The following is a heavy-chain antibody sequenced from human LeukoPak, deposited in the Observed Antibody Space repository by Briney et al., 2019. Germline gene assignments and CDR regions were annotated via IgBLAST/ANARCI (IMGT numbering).Heavy chain of an antibody. D-gene: IGHD6-13*01. CDR3: AKEGVYSSSWYGNWYFDL. V-gene: IGHV3-33*06. Sequence: GGSLRLSCAASGFTFSSYGMHWVRQAPGKGLEWVAVIWYDGSNKYYADSVKGRFTISRDNSKNTLYLQMNSLRAEDTAVYYCAKEGVYSSSWYGNWYFDLWGRGTLVTVSS. CDR2: IWYDGSNK. CDR1: GFTFSSYG. J-gene: IGHJ2*01.